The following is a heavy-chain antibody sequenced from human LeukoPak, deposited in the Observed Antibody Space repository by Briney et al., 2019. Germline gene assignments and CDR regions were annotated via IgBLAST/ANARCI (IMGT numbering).Heavy chain of an antibody. CDR3: ASAVSSGWSDY. V-gene: IGHV4-59*01. D-gene: IGHD6-19*01. Sequence: PSETLSLTCTVSGGSISSYYWSWIRQPPGKGLEWIGYIYYCGSTNYNPSLKSRVTISVDTSKNQFSLKLSSVTAADTAVYYCASAVSSGWSDYWGQGTLVTVSS. CDR2: IYYCGST. CDR1: GGSISSYY. J-gene: IGHJ4*02.